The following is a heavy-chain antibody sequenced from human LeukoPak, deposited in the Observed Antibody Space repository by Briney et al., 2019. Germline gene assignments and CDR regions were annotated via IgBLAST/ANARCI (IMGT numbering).Heavy chain of an antibody. J-gene: IGHJ4*02. CDR1: GFTFSSYW. CDR2: IKQDGREK. D-gene: IGHD2/OR15-2a*01. CDR3: ARVYYLYGSWYYFDY. V-gene: IGHV3-7*01. Sequence: GGTLRLSCAASGFTFSSYWMSWVRQAPGKGLEWEANIKQDGREKYYVDSVKGRFTISRDNAKNSLYLQMNSLRAEDTAVYYCARVYYLYGSWYYFDYWGQGTLVTVSS.